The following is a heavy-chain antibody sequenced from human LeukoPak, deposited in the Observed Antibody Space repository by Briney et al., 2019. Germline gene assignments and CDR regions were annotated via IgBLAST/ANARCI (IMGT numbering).Heavy chain of an antibody. J-gene: IGHJ5*02. V-gene: IGHV3-11*01. D-gene: IGHD4-23*01. Sequence: GGSLRLSCAASGFTLSTYAMSWVRQTPGKGLEWVSYISSSGSTIYYADSVKGRFTISRDNAKNSLYLQMNSLRAEDTAVYYCARGTTVDGGNWFDPWGQGTLVTVSS. CDR1: GFTLSTYA. CDR2: ISSSGSTI. CDR3: ARGTTVDGGNWFDP.